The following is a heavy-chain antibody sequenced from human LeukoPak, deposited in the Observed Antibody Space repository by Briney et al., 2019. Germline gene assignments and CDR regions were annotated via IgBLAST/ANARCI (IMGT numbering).Heavy chain of an antibody. Sequence: GGSLRLSCAASGFTFSSYAMSWVRQAPGKGLEWVSAISGSGGSTYYADSVKGRFTISRDNSKNTLYLQMNSLRAEDTAVYYCAKGNDASIAAAGEFDYWGQGTLVTVSS. CDR3: AKGNDASIAAAGEFDY. CDR1: GFTFSSYA. J-gene: IGHJ4*02. V-gene: IGHV3-23*01. CDR2: ISGSGGST. D-gene: IGHD6-13*01.